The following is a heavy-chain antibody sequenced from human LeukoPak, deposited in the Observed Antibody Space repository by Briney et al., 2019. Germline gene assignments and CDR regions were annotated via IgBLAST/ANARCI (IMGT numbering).Heavy chain of an antibody. Sequence: SETLSLTFVVSTSSISSGYSWGWIRQPPGKGLEWIGSMYLSGTTYYNPSLKSRVTISVDKSKNQFSLKVRFVTAADTAVYFCAKTGYGTYSGFDIWGQGIMVTVSS. D-gene: IGHD5-12*01. J-gene: IGHJ3*02. CDR3: AKTGYGTYSGFDI. V-gene: IGHV4-38-2*01. CDR2: MYLSGTT. CDR1: TSSISSGYS.